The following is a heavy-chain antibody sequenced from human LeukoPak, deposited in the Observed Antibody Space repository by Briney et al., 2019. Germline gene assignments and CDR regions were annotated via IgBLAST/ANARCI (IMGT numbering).Heavy chain of an antibody. J-gene: IGHJ4*02. D-gene: IGHD3-22*01. CDR2: IYYSGST. CDR3: AREFLRSPMIVVVIPYFDY. CDR1: GGSISSSSYY. V-gene: IGHV4-39*07. Sequence: SETLSLTCTVSGGSISSSSYYWGWIRQPPGKGLEWIGSIYYSGSTYYNPSLKSRVTISVDTSKNQFSLKLSSVTAADTAVYYCAREFLRSPMIVVVIPYFDYWGQGTLVTVSS.